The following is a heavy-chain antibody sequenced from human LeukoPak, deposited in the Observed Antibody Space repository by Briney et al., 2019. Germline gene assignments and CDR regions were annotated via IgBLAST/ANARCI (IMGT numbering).Heavy chain of an antibody. D-gene: IGHD5-24*01. J-gene: IGHJ2*01. CDR2: IKQDGSEK. CDR3: ARARGDGYQWYFDL. CDR1: GFTFSSYG. Sequence: GASLRRYCAAYGFTFSSYGMKWVPPAPGNGLVGVDNIKQDGSEKNYVDFVKGRFTISRDNAKNSLDVQMNSLRGEDTAMYYCARARGDGYQWYFDLWCRGTLVTVSS. V-gene: IGHV3-7*01.